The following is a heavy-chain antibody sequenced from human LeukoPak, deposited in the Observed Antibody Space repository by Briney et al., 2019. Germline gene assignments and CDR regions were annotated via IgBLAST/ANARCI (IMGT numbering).Heavy chain of an antibody. V-gene: IGHV3-7*05. D-gene: IGHD5-24*01. J-gene: IGHJ4*02. CDR1: GVMFPSYW. CDR2: MKHDGIEK. CDR3: AREGREGYNYPALDF. Sequence: GGSLRLSCAASGVMFPSYWMTWVRQAPGKGLEWVANMKHDGIEKYHVDSVKGRFTISRDNTKNSLYLHMSSLRVEDTAVYYCAREGREGYNYPALDFWGQGILVTVSS.